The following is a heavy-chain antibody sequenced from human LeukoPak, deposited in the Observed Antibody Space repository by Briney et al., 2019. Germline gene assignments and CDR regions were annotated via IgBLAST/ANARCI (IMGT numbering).Heavy chain of an antibody. V-gene: IGHV3-9*01. CDR2: ISWNSGSI. Sequence: GGSLRLSCAASGFTFDDYAMHWVRQAPGKGLEWVSGISWNSGSIGYADSVKGRFTISRDNSKNTLYLQMNSLRAEDTAVYYCARVGSHDYGDYVADYWGQGTLVTVSS. CDR3: ARVGSHDYGDYVADY. J-gene: IGHJ4*02. D-gene: IGHD4-17*01. CDR1: GFTFDDYA.